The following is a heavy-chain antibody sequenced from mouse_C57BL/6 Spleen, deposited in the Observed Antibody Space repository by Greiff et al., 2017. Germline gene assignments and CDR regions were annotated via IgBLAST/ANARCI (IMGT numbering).Heavy chain of an antibody. Sequence: EVQLQQPGPGMVKPSPSLSLTCTVTGYSITSGYDWHWIRHFPGNKLEWMGYISYSGSTNYNPSLESRISITHDTSKSHFFLEVNSVTTEETARYYCSRRGPGYFDYWGKGTTLTVSS. CDR2: ISYSGST. V-gene: IGHV3-1*01. CDR3: SRRGPGYFDY. J-gene: IGHJ2*01. CDR1: GYSITSGYD.